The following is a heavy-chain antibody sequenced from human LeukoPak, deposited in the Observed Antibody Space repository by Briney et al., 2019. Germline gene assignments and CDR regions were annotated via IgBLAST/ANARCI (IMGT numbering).Heavy chain of an antibody. J-gene: IGHJ4*02. D-gene: IGHD6-13*01. CDR1: GGFISSYY. Sequence: SETLSLTCTVSGGFISSYYWSWIRQPPGKGLEWIGYMYYRGNTNYDPSLKSRVTISIDTPNNQFSLKLSSVTAADTAVYYCATGVHGIAAAGDYYFDYWGQGTLVTVSS. V-gene: IGHV4-59*01. CDR3: ATGVHGIAAAGDYYFDY. CDR2: MYYRGNT.